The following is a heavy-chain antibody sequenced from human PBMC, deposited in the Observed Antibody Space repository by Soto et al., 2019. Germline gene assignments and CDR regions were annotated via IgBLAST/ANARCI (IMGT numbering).Heavy chain of an antibody. J-gene: IGHJ6*02. CDR1: GFTFSSYA. Sequence: GGSLRLSCAASGFTFSSYAMHWVRQAPGKGLEWVAVISYDGSNKYYADSVKGRFTISRDNSKNTLYLQMNSLRAEDTAVYYCARDGVGAVAGTGYGMDVWGQGTTVTVYS. D-gene: IGHD6-19*01. CDR2: ISYDGSNK. CDR3: ARDGVGAVAGTGYGMDV. V-gene: IGHV3-30-3*01.